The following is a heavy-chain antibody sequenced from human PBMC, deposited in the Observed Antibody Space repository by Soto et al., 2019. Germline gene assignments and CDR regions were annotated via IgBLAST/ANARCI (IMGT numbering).Heavy chain of an antibody. CDR3: ARALPASRITIFGVVNLYWFDP. V-gene: IGHV4-59*01. Sequence: SETLSLTCTDSGGSISSYYWSWIRQPPGKGLEWIGYIYYSGSTNYNPSLKSRVTISVDTSKNQFSLKLSSVTAADTAVYYCARALPASRITIFGVVNLYWFDPWGQGTLVTVSS. D-gene: IGHD3-3*01. J-gene: IGHJ5*02. CDR2: IYYSGST. CDR1: GGSISSYY.